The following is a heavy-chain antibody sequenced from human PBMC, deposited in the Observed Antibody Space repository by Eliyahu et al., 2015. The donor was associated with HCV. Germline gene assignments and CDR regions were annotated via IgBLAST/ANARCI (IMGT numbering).Heavy chain of an antibody. J-gene: IGHJ6*02. D-gene: IGHD3-9*01. Sequence: EVQLVESGGGLVQPGGSLXLSCAXSGFTXXXNXMXWVRQAPGKGLEWVXVIYSGGSTYYADSVKGRFTISRDNSKNTLYLQMNSLRAEDTAVYYCARDHYDILTGYYFDYYYGMDVWGQGTTVTVSS. CDR3: ARDHYDILTGYYFDYYYGMDV. CDR1: GFTXXXNX. CDR2: IYSGGST. V-gene: IGHV3-66*01.